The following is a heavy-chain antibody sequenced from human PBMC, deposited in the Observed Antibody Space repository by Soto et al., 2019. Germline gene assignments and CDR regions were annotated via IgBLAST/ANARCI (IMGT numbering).Heavy chain of an antibody. J-gene: IGHJ6*02. CDR1: GFTFSSYS. Sequence: EVQLVESGGGLVQPGGSLRLSCAASGFTFSSYSMNWVRQAPGKGLEWVSYISSSSSTIYYADSVKGRFTISRDNAKNSLYLQMNSLRDEDTAVYYCAADETSGSYYYYYGMDVWGQGTTVTVSS. D-gene: IGHD3-22*01. CDR3: AADETSGSYYYYYGMDV. V-gene: IGHV3-48*02. CDR2: ISSSSSTI.